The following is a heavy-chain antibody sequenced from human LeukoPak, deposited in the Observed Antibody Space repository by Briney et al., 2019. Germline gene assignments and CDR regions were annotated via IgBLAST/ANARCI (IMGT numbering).Heavy chain of an antibody. CDR2: VYIRRTT. CDR1: GFTGSGNY. D-gene: IGHD3-16*01. V-gene: IGHV3-66*01. CDR3: ARGFLRDGHTYTYSFAH. J-gene: IGHJ4*02. Sequence: GVSLRLSCVGSGFTGSGNYRNWLGQAPGKGLKWFSGVYIRRTTYYPNSVKGTLTTSRDTPKHTLYLQMHDLRAQDTAVYYCARGFLRDGHTYTYSFAHWGQGALVTVSS.